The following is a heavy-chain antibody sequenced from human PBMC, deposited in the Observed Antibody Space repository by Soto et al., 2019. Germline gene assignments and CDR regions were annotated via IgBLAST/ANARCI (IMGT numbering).Heavy chain of an antibody. D-gene: IGHD3-10*01. J-gene: IGHJ6*02. CDR2: ISYDGNNK. CDR3: ARPYGSGSYPPPYSYDMDV. Sequence: GGSLRLSCAASGFTFSTYAMHWVRQAPGKGLEWVAVISYDGNNKYYADSVKGRFTISRDNSHNTLYLQMNSLRAEDTAVFYCARPYGSGSYPPPYSYDMDVWGQGTTVTVSS. V-gene: IGHV3-30-3*01. CDR1: GFTFSTYA.